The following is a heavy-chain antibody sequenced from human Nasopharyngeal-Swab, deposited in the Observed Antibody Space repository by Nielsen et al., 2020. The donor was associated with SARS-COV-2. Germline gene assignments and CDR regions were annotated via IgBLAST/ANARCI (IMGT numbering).Heavy chain of an antibody. V-gene: IGHV1-18*01. CDR1: GYTFTSYG. CDR2: ISAYNGNT. Sequence: ASVKVSCKASGYTFTSYGISWVRQAPGQGLEWMGWISAYNGNTNYAQKLQGRVTMTTDTSTSTAYMELRSLRSDDTAVYYCARDREYYDYVWGSYRSSFFDYWGQGTLVTVSS. D-gene: IGHD3-16*02. J-gene: IGHJ4*02. CDR3: ARDREYYDYVWGSYRSSFFDY.